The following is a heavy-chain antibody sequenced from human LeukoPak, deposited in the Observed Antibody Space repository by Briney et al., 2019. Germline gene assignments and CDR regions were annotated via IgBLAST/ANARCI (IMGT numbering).Heavy chain of an antibody. J-gene: IGHJ4*02. Sequence: GGSLRLSCAASGFTFSRHGMHWVRQAPGKGLEWVAVTSYDGSKKYYVDSVKGRFTISRDNSKNTLYLQMNSLRAEDTAVYYCAKEGRLAAAGAFDYWGQGTLVTVSS. V-gene: IGHV3-30*18. CDR3: AKEGRLAAAGAFDY. CDR2: TSYDGSKK. CDR1: GFTFSRHG. D-gene: IGHD6-13*01.